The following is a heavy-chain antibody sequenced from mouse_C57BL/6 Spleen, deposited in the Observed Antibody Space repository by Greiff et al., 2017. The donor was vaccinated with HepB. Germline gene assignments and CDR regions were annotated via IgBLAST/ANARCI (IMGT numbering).Heavy chain of an antibody. CDR2: ISSGGSYT. D-gene: IGHD1-1*01. CDR3: ARHTVVAPACFDY. CDR1: GFTFSSYG. Sequence: DVKLVESGGDLVKPGGSLKLSCAASGFTFSSYGMSWVRQTPDKRLEWVATISSGGSYTYYPDSVKGRFTISRDNAKNTLYLQMSSLKSEDTAMYYCARHTVVAPACFDYWGQGTTLTVSS. J-gene: IGHJ2*01. V-gene: IGHV5-6*02.